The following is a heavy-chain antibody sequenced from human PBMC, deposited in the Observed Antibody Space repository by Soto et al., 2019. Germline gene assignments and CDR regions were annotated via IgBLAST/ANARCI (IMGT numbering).Heavy chain of an antibody. V-gene: IGHV3-23*01. Sequence: GGSLRLCCAASGFTFSSYGMSWVRQAPGKGLEWVSAVSSSGGTTNYAGSVKGRFTISRDNSKNTLYLQMNSLRAEDTAVYYCAKVSRGVVVPAAVYWGQGTLVTVSS. CDR3: AKVSRGVVVPAAVY. J-gene: IGHJ4*01. CDR1: GFTFSSYG. D-gene: IGHD2-2*01. CDR2: VSSSGGTT.